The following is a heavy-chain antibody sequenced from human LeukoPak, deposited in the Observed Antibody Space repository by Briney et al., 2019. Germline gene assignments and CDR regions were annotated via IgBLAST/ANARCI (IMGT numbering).Heavy chain of an antibody. V-gene: IGHV1-8*03. CDR2: MNPDSGDT. D-gene: IGHD2-2*01. J-gene: IGHJ5*02. Sequence: ASVKVCCKASGYTFTSYDINWVRQATGQGLVWMGWMNPDSGDTGYAQKFQGRVTITRNTSISTAYMELSSLRSEDTAVYYCARGTSSLVGYCSSTSCPGGFDPWGQGTLVTVSS. CDR3: ARGTSSLVGYCSSTSCPGGFDP. CDR1: GYTFTSYD.